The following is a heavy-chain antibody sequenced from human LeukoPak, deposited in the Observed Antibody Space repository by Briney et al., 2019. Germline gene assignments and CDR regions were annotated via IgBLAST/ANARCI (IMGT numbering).Heavy chain of an antibody. J-gene: IGHJ4*02. CDR3: ARLVRRKYYYGSGSYFSPYFDY. CDR1: GVSISSYY. V-gene: IGHV4-59*12. CDR2: IYHSGST. Sequence: SETLSLTCAVSGVSISSYYWSWIRQPPGKGLEWIGYIYHSGSTNYNPSLKSRVTISVDTSKNQFSLKLSSVTAADTAVYYCARLVRRKYYYGSGSYFSPYFDYWGQGTLVTVSS. D-gene: IGHD3-10*01.